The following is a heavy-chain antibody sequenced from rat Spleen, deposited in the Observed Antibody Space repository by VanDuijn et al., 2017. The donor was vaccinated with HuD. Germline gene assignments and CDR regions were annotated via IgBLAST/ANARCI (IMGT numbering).Heavy chain of an antibody. Sequence: EVQLVESDGGLVQPGRSLKLSCAASGFTFSDYGVAWVRQAPTTGLEWVATISYGDSSGHSGTYYRDSVRGRFTISKDDAKSTLYLQMNSLRSEDTATYYCTRDLLNYGNYVFAYWGQGVMVTVSS. CDR2: ISYGDSSGHSGT. CDR3: TRDLLNYGNYVFAY. V-gene: IGHV5-29*01. CDR1: GFTFSDYG. D-gene: IGHD1-3*01. J-gene: IGHJ2*01.